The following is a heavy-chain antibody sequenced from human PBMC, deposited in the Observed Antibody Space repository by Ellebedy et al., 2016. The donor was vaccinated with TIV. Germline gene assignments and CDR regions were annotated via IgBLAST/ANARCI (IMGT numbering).Heavy chain of an antibody. CDR1: GGSISSGDYY. CDR3: ARAGIAAAGSRLFDY. V-gene: IGHV4-30-4*01. J-gene: IGHJ4*02. D-gene: IGHD6-13*01. Sequence: MPSETLSLTCTVSGGSISSGDYYWSWIRQPPGKGLEWIGYIYYSGSTYYNPSLKSRVTISVDTSKNQFSLKLSSVTAADTAVYYCARAGIAAAGSRLFDYWGQGTLVTVSS. CDR2: IYYSGST.